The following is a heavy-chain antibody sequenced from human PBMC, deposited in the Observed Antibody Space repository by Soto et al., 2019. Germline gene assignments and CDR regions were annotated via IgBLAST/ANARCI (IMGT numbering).Heavy chain of an antibody. V-gene: IGHV4-59*11. CDR3: ARDGREASGMDV. CDR1: GGSISSHY. CDR2: IYYRGST. J-gene: IGHJ6*02. Sequence: ETLSLTCTVSGGSISSHYGSWFWQAPGKGLEWIGHIYYRGSTNYNPSLRSRSTISVDTSKNQFSLKLNSVTTADTAVYYCARDGREASGMDVWGQGTKVTVSS. D-gene: IGHD1-26*01.